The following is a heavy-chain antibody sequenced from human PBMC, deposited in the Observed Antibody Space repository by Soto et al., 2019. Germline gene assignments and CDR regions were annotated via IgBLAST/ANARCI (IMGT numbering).Heavy chain of an antibody. CDR2: ISWNSGSI. CDR1: GFTFDDYA. V-gene: IGHV3-9*01. J-gene: IGHJ4*02. Sequence: GGSLRLSCAASGFTFDDYAMHWVRQAPGKGLEWVSGISWNSGSIGYADSVKGRFTISRDNAKNSLYLQMNSLRAEDTALYYCAKEGQYDSSGYHTPYYFDYWGQGTLVTVSS. CDR3: AKEGQYDSSGYHTPYYFDY. D-gene: IGHD3-22*01.